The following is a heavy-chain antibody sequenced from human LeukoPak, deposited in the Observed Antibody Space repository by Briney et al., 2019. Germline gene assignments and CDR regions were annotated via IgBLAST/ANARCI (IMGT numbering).Heavy chain of an antibody. CDR1: GFTFSSYA. V-gene: IGHV3-23*01. D-gene: IGHD6-19*01. Sequence: PGGSLRLSCAASGFTFSSYAMSWVRQAPGKGLEWVSAISGSGGSTYYADSVKGRFTISRDNSKNTLYLQMNSLRAEDTAVYYCAKDQDSYSSGWSATSTNFDYWGQGTLVTVSS. J-gene: IGHJ4*02. CDR3: AKDQDSYSSGWSATSTNFDY. CDR2: ISGSGGST.